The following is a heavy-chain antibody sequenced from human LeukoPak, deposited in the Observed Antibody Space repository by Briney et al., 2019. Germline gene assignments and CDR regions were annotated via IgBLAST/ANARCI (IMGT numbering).Heavy chain of an antibody. J-gene: IGHJ6*03. CDR1: GYTFPNYY. CDR2: ITPSGGCS. CDR3: ARDQGFRGGITMVRGVIPYYYYYMDV. Sequence: ASVKVSCKPSGYTFPNYYMHWVRQAHGQGLGWMGIITPSGGCSSYAQKFQGRVTITADKSTSTAYMELSSLRSEDTAVYYCARDQGFRGGITMVRGVIPYYYYYMDVWGKGTTVTVSS. V-gene: IGHV1-46*01. D-gene: IGHD3-10*01.